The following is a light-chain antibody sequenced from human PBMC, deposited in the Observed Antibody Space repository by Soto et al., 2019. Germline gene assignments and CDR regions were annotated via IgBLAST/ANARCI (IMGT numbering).Light chain of an antibody. CDR1: TGAVTRGHY. CDR2: DTS. Sequence: QAVVTQQRSLTVSPGGTVTLTCGSSTGAVTRGHYPYWFQQKPGQAPRTLIYDTSNKHSWTPARFSGSLPGGKAALTLSGAQPEDEAEYYCLLSNPGVRFCVFGTGTKVTVL. V-gene: IGLV7-46*01. CDR3: LLSNPGVRFCV. J-gene: IGLJ1*01.